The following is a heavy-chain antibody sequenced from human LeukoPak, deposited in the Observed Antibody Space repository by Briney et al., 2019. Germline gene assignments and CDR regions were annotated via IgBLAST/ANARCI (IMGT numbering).Heavy chain of an antibody. J-gene: IGHJ4*02. V-gene: IGHV3-74*01. D-gene: IGHD3-10*02. CDR2: INNDGSST. Sequence: PGGSLRLSCAASGFTFSSYWMHCVRHDPGKGLVWVSRINNDGSSTTYADSVKGRFTISRDNAKNTLYLQMNSLRAEDTAVYYCARDPMSDFWGQGTLVTVSS. CDR1: GFTFSSYW. CDR3: ARDPMSDF.